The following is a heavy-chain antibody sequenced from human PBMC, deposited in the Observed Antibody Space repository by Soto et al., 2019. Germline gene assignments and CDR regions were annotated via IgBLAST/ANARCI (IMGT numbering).Heavy chain of an antibody. J-gene: IGHJ5*02. CDR1: GGSFSGYY. CDR3: ARNDYDFWSGSNLFDP. D-gene: IGHD3-3*01. V-gene: IGHV4-34*01. CDR2: INHSGST. Sequence: EPLSLTSAVDGGSFSGYYWPWIRQPPGKGLEWIGEINHSGSTNYNPSLKSRVTISVDTSKNQFSLKLSSVTAADTAVYYCARNDYDFWSGSNLFDPWGQGTLVTGSS.